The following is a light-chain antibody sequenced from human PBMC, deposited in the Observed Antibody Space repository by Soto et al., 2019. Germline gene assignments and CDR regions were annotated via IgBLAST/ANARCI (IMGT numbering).Light chain of an antibody. CDR2: DTF. J-gene: IGKJ2*01. CDR1: QGIRYN. Sequence: DIQMTQSPSSLSASVGARVTITCRASQGIRYNLGWYQQRPGKAPERLIYDTFTLASGVPSRFSGSGSGTEFTLTIASLQPEDVATYYCQQSYDPPRTFGQGTQVEIK. V-gene: IGKV1-17*01. CDR3: QQSYDPPRT.